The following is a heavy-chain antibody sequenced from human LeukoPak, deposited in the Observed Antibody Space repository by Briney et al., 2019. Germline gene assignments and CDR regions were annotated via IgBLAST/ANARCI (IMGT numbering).Heavy chain of an antibody. J-gene: IGHJ4*02. Sequence: SETLSLTCTVSGGSISSSSAYWGWIRQPPGKGLEWIGSIYYSKNTYYNPSLKSRVTISADTSKNQFSLTLGSVSATDTAVYYCVSPRGFSYGYFDYWGQGTLVSVSS. CDR1: GGSISSSSAY. CDR2: IYYSKNT. D-gene: IGHD5-18*01. V-gene: IGHV4-39*01. CDR3: VSPRGFSYGYFDY.